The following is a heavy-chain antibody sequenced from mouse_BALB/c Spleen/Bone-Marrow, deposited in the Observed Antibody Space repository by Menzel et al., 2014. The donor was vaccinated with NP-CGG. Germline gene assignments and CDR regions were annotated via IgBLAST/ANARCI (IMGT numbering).Heavy chain of an antibody. CDR1: GFTFSSYV. CDR3: TRDQFITTATRAMDY. V-gene: IGHV5-9-4*01. Sequence: EVQRVESGGGLVKPGGSLKLSCAASGFTFSSYVMSWVRQSPEKRLEWVAEISSGGRYTYYPDTVTGRFTISRDNAKNTLYLEMSSLRSEDTAMYYCTRDQFITTATRAMDYWGQGTSVTVSS. CDR2: ISSGGRYT. J-gene: IGHJ4*01. D-gene: IGHD1-2*01.